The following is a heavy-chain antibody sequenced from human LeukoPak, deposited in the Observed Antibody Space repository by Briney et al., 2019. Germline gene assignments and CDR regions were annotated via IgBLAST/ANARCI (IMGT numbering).Heavy chain of an antibody. CDR3: ARDRHRYRGTNGDGDAFDI. D-gene: IGHD1-7*01. CDR1: GLSASTTT. Sequence: GGPLSFSCAASGLSASTTTTSWARKAPGRGWGWVPIIFSEGSTFHADSVKGRFTMSRDNSKNTLDLQMNSLRADDTAVYFCARDRHRYRGTNGDGDAFDIWGQGTMVTVTS. CDR2: IFSEGST. J-gene: IGHJ3*02. V-gene: IGHV3-53*01.